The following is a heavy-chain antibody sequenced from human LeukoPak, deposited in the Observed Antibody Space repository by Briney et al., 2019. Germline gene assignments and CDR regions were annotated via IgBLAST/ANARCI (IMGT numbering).Heavy chain of an antibody. J-gene: IGHJ4*02. V-gene: IGHV1-2*06. CDR2: INPNSGGT. Sequence: GASVKVSCKASGYTFTGYYMHWVRQAPGQGLEWMGRINPNSGGTNYAQKFQCRVTMTRDTSISTAYMELSRLRSDDTAVYYCARVQYDYVWGSYLHYWGQGTLVTVSS. CDR1: GYTFTGYY. D-gene: IGHD3-16*02. CDR3: ARVQYDYVWGSYLHY.